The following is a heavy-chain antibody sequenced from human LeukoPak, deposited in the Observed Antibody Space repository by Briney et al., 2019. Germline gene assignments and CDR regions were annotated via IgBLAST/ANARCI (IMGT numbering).Heavy chain of an antibody. CDR1: GYDFTSVG. D-gene: IGHD6-19*01. CDR2: ISPYNGNT. CDR3: ARAGPGSGWYFDY. V-gene: IGHV1-18*01. J-gene: IGHJ4*02. Sequence: ASVKVSCKASGYDFTSVGITWVRRAPGQGLEWMGWISPYNGNTRYAQKFQGRVAMTTDTSTTTAYMKLRGLRFNDTAVYYCARAGPGSGWYFDYWGQGTLVTVSS.